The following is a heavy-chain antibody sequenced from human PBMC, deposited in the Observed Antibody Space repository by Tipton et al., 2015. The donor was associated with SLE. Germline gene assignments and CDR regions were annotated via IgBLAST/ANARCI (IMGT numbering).Heavy chain of an antibody. J-gene: IGHJ5*02. CDR3: ARMPYYYDSSAPGWFDP. V-gene: IGHV5-51*01. D-gene: IGHD3-22*01. CDR1: GYSFTSYW. Sequence: QLVQSGAEVKKPGESLRISCKGSGYSFTSYWIGWVRQMPGKGLEWMGIIYPGDSDTRYSPSFQGHVTISADKSISTAYLQWSSLKASDTAMYYCARMPYYYDSSAPGWFDPWGQGTLVTVSS. CDR2: IYPGDSDT.